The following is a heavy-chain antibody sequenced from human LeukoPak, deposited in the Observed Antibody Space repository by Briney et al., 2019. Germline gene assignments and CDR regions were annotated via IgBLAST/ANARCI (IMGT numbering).Heavy chain of an antibody. CDR1: RIALSSYA. CDR3: ARDALGRSYSWFDP. D-gene: IGHD1-26*01. J-gene: IGHJ5*02. CDR2: ITYSGVNE. Sequence: GGSLRLSCVAPRIALSSYAMSWVRQAPGKGLEWVSTITYSGVNEYYTDSVKGRFTISRDNAKNSLYLQMNSLRAEDTAVYYCARDALGRSYSWFDPWGQGTLVTVSS. V-gene: IGHV3-21*01.